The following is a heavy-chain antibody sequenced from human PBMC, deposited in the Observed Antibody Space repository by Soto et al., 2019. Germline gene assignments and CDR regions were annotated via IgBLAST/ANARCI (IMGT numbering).Heavy chain of an antibody. CDR3: ARVRRDGYHPEYYFDY. J-gene: IGHJ4*02. V-gene: IGHV4-31*03. CDR1: GGSISSGGYY. CDR2: IYYSGST. Sequence: QVQLQESGPGLVKPSQTLSLTCTVSGGSISSGGYYWSWIRQHPGKGLEWIGYIYYSGSTYYNPSLKRRATISVDTSKNQFSLTLRSVTAADTAVYYCARVRRDGYHPEYYFDYWGQGTLVTVSS. D-gene: IGHD5-12*01.